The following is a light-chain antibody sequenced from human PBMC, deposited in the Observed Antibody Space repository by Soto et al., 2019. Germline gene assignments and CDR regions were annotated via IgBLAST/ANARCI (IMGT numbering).Light chain of an antibody. CDR1: QYIGRY. J-gene: IGKJ4*01. V-gene: IGKV1-39*01. CDR3: QQTYRTPLT. Sequence: DIQMTQSPSSLSASVGDRVTITCRAGQYIGRYLNWYQQKPGKAPKLLIYAASSLHSGVPSGFSGSGSGTDFTLTISSLQPEDFATYSCQQTYRTPLTFGGGTKVDIK. CDR2: AAS.